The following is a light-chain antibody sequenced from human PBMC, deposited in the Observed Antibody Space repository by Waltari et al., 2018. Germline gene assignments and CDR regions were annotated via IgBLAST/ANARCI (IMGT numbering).Light chain of an antibody. J-gene: IGKJ1*01. CDR3: QQSYSIFWT. CDR2: AAS. V-gene: IGKV1-39*01. CDR1: QTINTF. Sequence: DIQMTQSTSSLSASVGDRVTITCRASQTINTFLNWYQEKPGKAPKLLIYAASSLQTGVPARFSGSGSGTEFTLTISSLLPEDFATYYCQQSYSIFWTFGQGTKVEIK.